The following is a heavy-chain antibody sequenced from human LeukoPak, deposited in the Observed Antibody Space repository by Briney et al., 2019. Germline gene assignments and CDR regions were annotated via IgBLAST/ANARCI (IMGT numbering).Heavy chain of an antibody. Sequence: PGGSLRLSCAASGFTVSTYAMSWVRQAPGKGPQWVSGISGSGGSTYYTDSVNGRFTTPRDNSKNPLYLQMNSLRAEDTAVYYCAKDPTYTSSWYIAEYFQHWGQGTLVTVSS. J-gene: IGHJ1*01. CDR3: AKDPTYTSSWYIAEYFQH. D-gene: IGHD6-13*01. CDR1: GFTVSTYA. V-gene: IGHV3-23*01. CDR2: ISGSGGST.